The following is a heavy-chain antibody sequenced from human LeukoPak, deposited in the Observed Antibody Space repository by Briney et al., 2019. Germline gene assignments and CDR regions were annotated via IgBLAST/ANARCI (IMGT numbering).Heavy chain of an antibody. D-gene: IGHD3-10*01. Sequence: SETLSLTCAVYGGSFSGYYWSWIRLPPGKGLEWIGEINHSGSTNYNPSLKSRVTISVDTSKNQFSLKLSSVTAADTAVYYCARVMGWFGGFDYWGQGTLVTVSS. CDR3: ARVMGWFGGFDY. CDR1: GGSFSGYY. CDR2: INHSGST. J-gene: IGHJ4*02. V-gene: IGHV4-34*01.